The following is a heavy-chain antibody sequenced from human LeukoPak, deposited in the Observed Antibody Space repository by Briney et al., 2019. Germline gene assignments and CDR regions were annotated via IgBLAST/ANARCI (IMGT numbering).Heavy chain of an antibody. CDR2: ISSSGSTI. CDR1: GFTFSGYE. Sequence: GGSLRLSCAASGFTFSGYEMNWVRQAPGKGLEWVSYISSSGSTIYYADSVKGRFTISRDNAKNSLYLQMNSLRAEDTAVYYCASHPQYDSSGYWGQGTLVTVSS. D-gene: IGHD3-22*01. J-gene: IGHJ4*02. CDR3: ASHPQYDSSGY. V-gene: IGHV3-48*03.